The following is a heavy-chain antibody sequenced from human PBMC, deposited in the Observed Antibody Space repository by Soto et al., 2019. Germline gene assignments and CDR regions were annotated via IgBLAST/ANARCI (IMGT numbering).Heavy chain of an antibody. CDR3: ATTGGEGYSGSWYY. D-gene: IGHD6-13*01. CDR1: GYIFTSYA. V-gene: IGHV1-18*04. Sequence: ASVKVSCKASGYIFTSYAITWVRQAPGQGFEWLAWISTDSGSTLYAQKLQGRVTLTTDTSTTTAYMELRSLVSDDTAVYYGATTGGEGYSGSWYYWG. CDR2: ISTDSGST. J-gene: IGHJ4*01.